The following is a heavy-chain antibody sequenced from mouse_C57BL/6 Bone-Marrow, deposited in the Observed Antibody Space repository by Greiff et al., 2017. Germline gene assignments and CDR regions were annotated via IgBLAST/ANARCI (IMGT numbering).Heavy chain of an antibody. Sequence: VQLQESGPELVKPGASVKLSCKASGYTFTSYDINWVKQRPGQGLEWIGWVYPRDGSTKYNEKFKGKATLTVDTSSSTAYMELHSLTSEDSAVYFCARLSNWYYFDYWGQGTTLTVSS. J-gene: IGHJ2*01. V-gene: IGHV1-85*01. CDR1: GYTFTSYD. CDR3: ARLSNWYYFDY. CDR2: VYPRDGST. D-gene: IGHD4-1*01.